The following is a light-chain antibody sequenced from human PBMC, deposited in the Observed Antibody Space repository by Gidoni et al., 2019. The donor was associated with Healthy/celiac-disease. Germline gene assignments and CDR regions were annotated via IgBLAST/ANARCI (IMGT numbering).Light chain of an antibody. V-gene: IGKV3-20*01. J-gene: IGKJ4*01. CDR3: QQYGSSSSLT. Sequence: DIVLTQSPGTLSLSPWDRATLSCRASQSVSSSYLAGYQQKPGQAPRLLLYGASSSATGLPDRFSGSGSGTDFTLTISRLEPEDFAVYYCQQYGSSSSLTFGGGTKVEIK. CDR2: GAS. CDR1: QSVSSSY.